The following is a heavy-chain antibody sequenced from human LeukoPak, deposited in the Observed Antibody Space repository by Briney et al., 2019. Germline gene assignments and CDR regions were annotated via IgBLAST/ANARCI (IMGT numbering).Heavy chain of an antibody. CDR3: ANSVGVVLLYY. CDR1: GNFISTGSYY. D-gene: IGHD2-21*01. CDR2: IYTNGRT. J-gene: IGHJ4*02. V-gene: IGHV4-61*09. Sequence: SETLSLTCSVSGNFISTGSYYWSWIRQPAGKGLEWIGHIYTNGRTDYNPSLKSRVTISVDKSKNQFALRLSSVTAADTAVYYCANSVGVVLLYYWGQGTLVTVSS.